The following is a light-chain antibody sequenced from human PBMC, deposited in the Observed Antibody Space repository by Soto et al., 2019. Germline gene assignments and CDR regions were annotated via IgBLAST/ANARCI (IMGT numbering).Light chain of an antibody. CDR2: LGS. V-gene: IGKV2-28*01. CDR3: MQALQGVT. Sequence: DIVMTQSPLSLPVTPGEPASISCRSSQSLLHSNGYNYLDWYLQKPGQSPQLLIYLGSNRASGVPDRFSGRGSGTDFTLKISRVEAEDVGVYYCMQALQGVTFGGGTKVEIK. J-gene: IGKJ4*01. CDR1: QSLLHSNGYNY.